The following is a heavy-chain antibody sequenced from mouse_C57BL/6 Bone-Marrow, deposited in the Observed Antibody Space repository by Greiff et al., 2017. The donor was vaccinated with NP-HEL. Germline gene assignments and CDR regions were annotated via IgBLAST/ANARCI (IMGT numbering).Heavy chain of an antibody. V-gene: IGHV1-69*01. D-gene: IGHD2-3*01. CDR1: GYTFTSYW. CDR2: IDPSDSYT. J-gene: IGHJ1*03. CDR3: ARRLLRYFDV. Sequence: QVQLQQPGAELVMPGASVKLSCKASGYTFTSYWMHWVKQRPGQGLEWIGEIDPSDSYTNYNPKFKGKSTLTVDKSSSTAYMQLSSLTSEDSAVYYCARRLLRYFDVWGTGTTVTVSS.